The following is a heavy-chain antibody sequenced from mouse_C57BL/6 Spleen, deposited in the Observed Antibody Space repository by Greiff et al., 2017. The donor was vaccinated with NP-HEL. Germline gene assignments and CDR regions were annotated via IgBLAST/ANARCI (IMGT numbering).Heavy chain of an antibody. D-gene: IGHD1-1*01. CDR1: GYAFSSSW. CDR3: ASPTVVATRDYFDY. CDR2: IYPGDGDT. V-gene: IGHV1-82*01. J-gene: IGHJ2*01. Sequence: QVQLQQSGPELVKPGASVKISCKASGYAFSSSWMNWVKQRPGKGLEWIGRIYPGDGDTNYNGKFKGKATLTADKSSSTAYMQLSSLTSEDSAVYFCASPTVVATRDYFDYWGQGTTLTVSS.